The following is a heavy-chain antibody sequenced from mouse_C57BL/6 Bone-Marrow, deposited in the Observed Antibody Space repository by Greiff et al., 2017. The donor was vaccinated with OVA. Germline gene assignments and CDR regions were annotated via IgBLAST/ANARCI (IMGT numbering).Heavy chain of an antibody. CDR1: GYTFTSYG. Sequence: QVQLQQSGAELARPGASVKLSCKASGYTFTSYGISWVKQRTGQGLEWIGEIYPRSGNTYYNEKFKGKATLTADKSSSTAYMELRSLTSEDSAVYFCARSRDSSWFAYWGQGTRVTGSA. CDR2: IYPRSGNT. V-gene: IGHV1-81*01. CDR3: ARSRDSSWFAY. J-gene: IGHJ3*01.